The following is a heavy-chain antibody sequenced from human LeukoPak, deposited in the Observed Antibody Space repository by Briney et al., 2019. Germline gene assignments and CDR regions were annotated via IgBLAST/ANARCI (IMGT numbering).Heavy chain of an antibody. CDR3: ARDIRYYDSSGYYPPHD. Sequence: GGSLRLSCAASGFTFSDYYMSWIRQAPGKGLEWVSYISSSGSTIYYADSVKGRFTISRDNAKNSLYLQMNSLRAEDTAVYYCARDIRYYDSSGYYPPHDWGQGTLVTVSS. V-gene: IGHV3-11*04. D-gene: IGHD3-22*01. CDR1: GFTFSDYY. J-gene: IGHJ4*02. CDR2: ISSSGSTI.